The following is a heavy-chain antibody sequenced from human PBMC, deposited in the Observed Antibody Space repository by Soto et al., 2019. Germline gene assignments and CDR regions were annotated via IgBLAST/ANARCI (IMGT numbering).Heavy chain of an antibody. CDR3: ASHLIMPGTRGFDY. V-gene: IGHV4-4*02. CDR1: SGSITSSNW. Sequence: QVQLQESGPGLVKPSGTLSLTCAISSGSITSSNWWSWVRQPPGKGLEWIGEIYHGGNTNYNPSLKSRLTISVDRSQNQFSLRLNSVTAADTAVYFCASHLIMPGTRGFDYWGQGSLVTVSS. CDR2: IYHGGNT. J-gene: IGHJ4*02. D-gene: IGHD1-1*01.